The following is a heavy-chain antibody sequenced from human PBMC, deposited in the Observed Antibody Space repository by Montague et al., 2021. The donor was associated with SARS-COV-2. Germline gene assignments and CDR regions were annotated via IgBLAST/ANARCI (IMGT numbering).Heavy chain of an antibody. CDR2: LYYGGST. CDR3: ARDGGTVTTFLGVGYLRGGLNWFDP. Sequence: SETLSLTCTVSGVLISSYYSNWNPYALESQHEFVWHLYYGGSTNYNPSLKSRVTISVDTSKNQFSLKLSSVTAADTAVYYCARDGGTVTTFLGVGYLRGGLNWFDPWGQGTLVTVSS. J-gene: IGHJ5*02. D-gene: IGHD4-17*01. V-gene: IGHV4-59*12. CDR1: GVLISSYY.